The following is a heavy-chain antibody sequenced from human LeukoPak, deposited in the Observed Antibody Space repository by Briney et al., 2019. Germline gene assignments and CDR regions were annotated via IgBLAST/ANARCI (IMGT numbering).Heavy chain of an antibody. V-gene: IGHV3-23*01. CDR1: GFTFSSYA. CDR3: AKDRALLWFGELSYFDY. Sequence: GGSLRLSCAAFGFTFSSYAMSWVRQAPGKGLEWVSAISGSGGSTYYADSVKGRFTISRDNSKNTLYLQMNSLRAEDTAVYYCAKDRALLWFGELSYFDYWGQGTLVTVSS. J-gene: IGHJ4*02. D-gene: IGHD3-10*01. CDR2: ISGSGGST.